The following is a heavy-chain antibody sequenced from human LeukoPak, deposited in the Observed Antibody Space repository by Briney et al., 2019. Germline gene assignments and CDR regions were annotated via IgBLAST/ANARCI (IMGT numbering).Heavy chain of an antibody. D-gene: IGHD3-10*01. Sequence: SETLSLTCTVSGGSISSGGYYWSWIRQPAGKGLEWIGRIYTSGSTNYNPSLKSRVTISVDTSKNQFSLKLSSVTAADTAVYYCARDSGGYYMDVWGKGPRSPSP. CDR1: GGSISSGGYY. CDR2: IYTSGST. J-gene: IGHJ6*03. V-gene: IGHV4-61*02. CDR3: ARDSGGYYMDV.